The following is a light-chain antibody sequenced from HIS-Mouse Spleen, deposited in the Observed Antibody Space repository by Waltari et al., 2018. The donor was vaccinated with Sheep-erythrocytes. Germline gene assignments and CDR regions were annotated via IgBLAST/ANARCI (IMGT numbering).Light chain of an antibody. Sequence: QSALTQPASVSGSPGQSITISCTGTSDVGSYNLVSWYQQHPGKAPKLMIYEGSKRPSGVSNRFSGSKSGNTASLTISGLQAEDEADYYCCSYAGSGTWVFGGGTKLTVL. CDR1: SDVGSYNL. V-gene: IGLV2-23*01. J-gene: IGLJ3*02. CDR3: CSYAGSGTWV. CDR2: EGS.